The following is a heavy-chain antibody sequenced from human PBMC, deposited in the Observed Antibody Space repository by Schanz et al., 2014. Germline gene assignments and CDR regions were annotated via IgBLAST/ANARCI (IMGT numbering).Heavy chain of an antibody. J-gene: IGHJ4*02. CDR3: ARPIYDLWSGSFDY. CDR1: GFSFSNYW. D-gene: IGHD3-3*01. Sequence: EVQLVESGGGLVQPGGSLRLSCAASGFSFSNYWMHWVRQGPGSGLVWVSHINNAGSDTTYADSVKGRFTISRDNTRNTLYLQMNSLSAEDTAVYYCARPIYDLWSGSFDYWGQGTLVTVSS. CDR2: INNAGSDT. V-gene: IGHV3-74*01.